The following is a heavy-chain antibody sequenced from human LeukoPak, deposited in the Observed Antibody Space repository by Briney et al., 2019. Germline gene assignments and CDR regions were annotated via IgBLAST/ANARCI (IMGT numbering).Heavy chain of an antibody. CDR2: MYHSGST. CDR1: GGSISSYY. D-gene: IGHD3-9*01. Sequence: SESLSLTCTASGGSISSYYWSWVRQPPGKGLEWVGSMYHSGSTYYNPYLKSRVTISVDTSKSQFSLKLSSVTAADTAVYYCARLLDSWSFDYWGQGTLVTVSS. V-gene: IGHV4-59*08. J-gene: IGHJ4*02. CDR3: ARLLDSWSFDY.